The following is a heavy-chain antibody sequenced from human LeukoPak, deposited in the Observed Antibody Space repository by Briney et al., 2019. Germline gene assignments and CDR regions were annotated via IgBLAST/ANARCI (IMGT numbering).Heavy chain of an antibody. V-gene: IGHV4-39*01. CDR2: IYYSGST. J-gene: IGHJ6*03. Sequence: SETLSLTCTVSGGSISSSSYYWGWIRQPPGKGLEWIGGIYYSGSTYYNPSLKSRVTISVDTSKNQFSLKLSSVTAADTAVYYCERHETYYYYYMDVWGKGTTVTVSS. CDR3: ERHETYYYYYMDV. CDR1: GGSISSSSYY.